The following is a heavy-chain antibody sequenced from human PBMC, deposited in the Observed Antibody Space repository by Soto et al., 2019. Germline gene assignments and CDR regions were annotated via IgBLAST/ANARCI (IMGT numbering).Heavy chain of an antibody. V-gene: IGHV4-30-4*01. Sequence: PSETLSLTCTVSGGSISSGDYYWSWIRQPPGKGLEWIGYIYYSGSTYYNPSLKSRVTISVDTSKNQFSLKLSSVTAADTAMFYCASGRYDASGYFDYWGQGTLVTVSS. D-gene: IGHD3-22*01. CDR2: IYYSGST. CDR3: ASGRYDASGYFDY. CDR1: GGSISSGDYY. J-gene: IGHJ4*02.